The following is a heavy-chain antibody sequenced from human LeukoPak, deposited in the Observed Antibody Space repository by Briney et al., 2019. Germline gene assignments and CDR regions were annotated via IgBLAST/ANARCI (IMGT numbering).Heavy chain of an antibody. J-gene: IGHJ6*03. CDR2: INHSGST. CDR3: ARGLRPRGTSPRYYYYMDV. D-gene: IGHD2-2*01. CDR1: GGSFSGYY. V-gene: IGHV4-34*01. Sequence: SETLSLTCAVYGGSFSGYYWSWIRQPPGKGLEWIGEINHSGSTNYNPSLKSRVTISVDTSKNQFSLKLSSVTAADTAVYYCARGLRPRGTSPRYYYYMDVWGEGTTVTVSS.